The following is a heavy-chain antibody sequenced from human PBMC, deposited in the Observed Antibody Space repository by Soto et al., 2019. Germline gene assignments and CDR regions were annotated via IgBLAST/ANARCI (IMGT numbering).Heavy chain of an antibody. J-gene: IGHJ4*02. CDR1: GYSFATSV. D-gene: IGHD3-22*01. Sequence: QVKLVQSGTEVKKPGASIKVSCKASGYSFATSVMSWVRQAPGQGLEWMGWISAYNGNTNYDQNHQDRVTMTTDTSTNSAYLEVRNLRSDDTAVYYCARAGQYYDASGYANWGQGTLVTVSS. V-gene: IGHV1-18*01. CDR3: ARAGQYYDASGYAN. CDR2: ISAYNGNT.